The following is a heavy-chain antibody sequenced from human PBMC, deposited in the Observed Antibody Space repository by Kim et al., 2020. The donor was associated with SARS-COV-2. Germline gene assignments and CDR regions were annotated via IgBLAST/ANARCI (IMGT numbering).Heavy chain of an antibody. CDR2: VNIDGTST. D-gene: IGHD6-19*01. Sequence: GGSLRLSCAASGFTFSNYWMHWVRQAPGKGPVWVAQVNIDGTSTAYADSVKGRFTISRDNAKNTLFLQMNSLRAEDTAVYYCTRAFLFSSSWGQGTTVTVSS. J-gene: IGHJ6*02. V-gene: IGHV3-74*01. CDR3: TRAFLFSSS. CDR1: GFTFSNYW.